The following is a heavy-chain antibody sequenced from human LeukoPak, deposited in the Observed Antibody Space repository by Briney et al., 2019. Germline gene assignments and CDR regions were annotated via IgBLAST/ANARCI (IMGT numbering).Heavy chain of an antibody. CDR2: INWNGGST. CDR1: GFTFSDYY. Sequence: GGSLRLSCAASGFTFSDYYMSWVRQAPGKGLEWVSGINWNGGSTGYADSVKGRFTISRDNSKNTLYLQMNSLRAEDTAVYYCAKAQLLRRAYDYWGQGTLVTVSS. D-gene: IGHD1-1*01. V-gene: IGHV3-20*04. CDR3: AKAQLLRRAYDY. J-gene: IGHJ4*02.